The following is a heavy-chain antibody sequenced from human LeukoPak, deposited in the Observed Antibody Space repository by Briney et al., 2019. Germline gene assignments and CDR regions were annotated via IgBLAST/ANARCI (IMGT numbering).Heavy chain of an antibody. V-gene: IGHV4-59*01. CDR2: IYYSGST. CDR3: ARAVGAAFDI. J-gene: IGHJ3*02. CDR1: GGSISSYY. D-gene: IGHD1-26*01. Sequence: PSETLSLXCTVSGGSISSYYWSWIRQPPGKGLEWIGYIYYSGSTNYNPSLKSRVTISVDTSKNQFSLKLSSVTAADTAVYYCARAVGAAFDIWGQGTMVTVSS.